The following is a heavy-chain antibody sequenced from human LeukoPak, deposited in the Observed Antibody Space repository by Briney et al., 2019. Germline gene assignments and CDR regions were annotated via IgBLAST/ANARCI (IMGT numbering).Heavy chain of an antibody. D-gene: IGHD1-26*01. CDR1: GFTFSIYD. V-gene: IGHV3-23*01. J-gene: IGHJ4*02. Sequence: PGGSLRLSCAASGFTFSIYDMSWVRQVPGKGLEWVSTISGSGGSTNYPDSVRGRFTISRDNSKNTLYLQMNSLRAEDTAVYFCAKDRRQGGRLHYFDYWGQGALVTVSS. CDR3: AKDRRQGGRLHYFDY. CDR2: ISGSGGST.